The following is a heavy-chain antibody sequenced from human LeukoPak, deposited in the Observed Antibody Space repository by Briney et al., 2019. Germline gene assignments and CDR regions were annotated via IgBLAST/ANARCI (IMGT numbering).Heavy chain of an antibody. V-gene: IGHV3-48*03. J-gene: IGHJ4*02. D-gene: IGHD5-12*01. Sequence: GGSLRLSCAASGFTFTSYEMNWVRQAPGKGLEWVSYFSSSGSTIYYADSVRGRFTISRDNAKNSLYLQMNSLRAEDTAVYYCARIMVATTREAFDYWGQGALGTVSS. CDR1: GFTFTSYE. CDR2: FSSSGSTI. CDR3: ARIMVATTREAFDY.